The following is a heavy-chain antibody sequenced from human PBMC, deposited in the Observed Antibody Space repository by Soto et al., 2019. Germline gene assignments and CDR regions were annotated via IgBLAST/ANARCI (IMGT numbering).Heavy chain of an antibody. CDR3: ARFVVGSGSQSVYYYGMDV. J-gene: IGHJ6*02. CDR1: GGSISSYY. D-gene: IGHD3-10*01. V-gene: IGHV4-59*01. CDR2: IYYSGST. Sequence: SETLSLTCTVSGGSISSYYWSWIRQPPGKGLEWIGYIYYSGSTNYNPSLKSRVTISVDTSKNQFSLKLSSVTAADTAVYYCARFVVGSGSQSVYYYGMDVWGQGTTVTVSS.